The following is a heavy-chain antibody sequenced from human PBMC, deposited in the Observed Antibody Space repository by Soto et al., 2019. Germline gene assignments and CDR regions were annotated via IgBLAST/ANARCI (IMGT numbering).Heavy chain of an antibody. CDR3: ARGVGSSPPRY. J-gene: IGHJ4*02. CDR1: GGSISVYY. Sequence: PSETLSLTCTISGGSISVYYWSWIRQPPGQALDWIGYIYDSGSPYYNPSLRSRVIISADTSKNQISLKLTSATAADTPGNYCARGVGSSPPRYWGRGTLVTVSS. CDR2: IYDSGSP. D-gene: IGHD1-26*01. V-gene: IGHV4-59*01.